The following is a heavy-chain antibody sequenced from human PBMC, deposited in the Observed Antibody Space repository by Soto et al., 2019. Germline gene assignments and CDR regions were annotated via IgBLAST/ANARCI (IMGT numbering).Heavy chain of an antibody. CDR3: ARIVAGTNVDY. CDR2: IIPIFGTA. D-gene: IGHD6-19*01. CDR1: GGTFSRHA. V-gene: IGHV1-69*01. Sequence: QVQLVQSGAEVRKPGSSVKVSCKASGGTFSRHAISWVRQAPGQGLEWMGGIIPIFGTANHAQKFQGRVTIIADESTSTVYMELSSLRSEDTAIYYCARIVAGTNVDYWGQGTLVTVSS. J-gene: IGHJ4*02.